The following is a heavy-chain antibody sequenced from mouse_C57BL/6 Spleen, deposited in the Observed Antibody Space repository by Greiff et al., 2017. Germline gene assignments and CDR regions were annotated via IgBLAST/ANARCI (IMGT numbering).Heavy chain of an antibody. CDR1: GFTFSSYG. Sequence: EVKLMESGGDLVKPGGSLKLSCAASGFTFSSYGMSWVRQTPDKRLEWVATISSGGSYTYYPDSVKGRFTISRDNAKNTLYLQMSSLKSEDTAMYYCARRSITTVVALDYWGQGTTLTVSS. J-gene: IGHJ2*01. V-gene: IGHV5-6*02. CDR3: ARRSITTVVALDY. D-gene: IGHD1-1*01. CDR2: ISSGGSYT.